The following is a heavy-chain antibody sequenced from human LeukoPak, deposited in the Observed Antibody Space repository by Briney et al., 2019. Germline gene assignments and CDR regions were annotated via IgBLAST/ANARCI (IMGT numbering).Heavy chain of an antibody. Sequence: GGSLRLSCAASGFAFSTYAMSWVRQAPGKGLEWVSVVSGTGGRTYYADSVKGRFTISRDNSKNTLYLQMNSLRAEDTALYYCVKASSSSPQYNWFDAWGQGTLVTVSS. CDR2: VSGTGGRT. V-gene: IGHV3-23*01. CDR3: VKASSSSPQYNWFDA. J-gene: IGHJ5*02. CDR1: GFAFSTYA. D-gene: IGHD6-6*01.